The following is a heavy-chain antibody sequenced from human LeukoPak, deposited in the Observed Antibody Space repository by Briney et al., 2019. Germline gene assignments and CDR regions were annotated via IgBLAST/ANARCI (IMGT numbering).Heavy chain of an antibody. Sequence: PGGSLRLSCSASGFTFSSYAMHWVRQAPGKGLEYVSGIRSNGGSTYYADSVKGRFTISRDNSKNILYLQMSSLRPEDTAVYYCAKARVGATSYFDSWGQGTLVTVSS. V-gene: IGHV3-64D*08. CDR2: IRSNGGST. CDR1: GFTFSSYA. D-gene: IGHD1-26*01. J-gene: IGHJ4*02. CDR3: AKARVGATSYFDS.